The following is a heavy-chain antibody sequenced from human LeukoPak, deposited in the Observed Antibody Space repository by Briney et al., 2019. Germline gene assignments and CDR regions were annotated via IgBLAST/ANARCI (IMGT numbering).Heavy chain of an antibody. CDR2: IYYSGST. V-gene: IGHV4-59*01. Sequence: SETLSLTCTVSGDSIFSYYWSWIRQPPGKGLEWTGYIYYSGSTNYNPSLKSRVTISVDTSKNQFSLKLSSVTAADTAVYYCARQKGSGSRGAYFDYWGQGTLVTVSS. CDR3: ARQKGSGSRGAYFDY. D-gene: IGHD3-22*01. CDR1: GDSIFSYY. J-gene: IGHJ4*02.